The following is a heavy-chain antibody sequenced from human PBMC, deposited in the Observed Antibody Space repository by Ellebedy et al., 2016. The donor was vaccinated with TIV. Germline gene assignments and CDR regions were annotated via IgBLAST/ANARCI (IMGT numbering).Heavy chain of an antibody. J-gene: IGHJ4*02. Sequence: SGPTLVKPTQTPTLTCTFSGFSLTTGGLGVGWIRQPPGKALEWLAFTYWDDDKRYNPSLKNRLTLTKDTSKNQVVLILTSVDPVDTATYYCARTYGNTWYGGGYYFDFWGRGTLVTVSS. CDR3: ARTYGNTWYGGGYYFDF. V-gene: IGHV2-5*02. D-gene: IGHD3-10*01. CDR1: GFSLTTGGLG. CDR2: TYWDDDK.